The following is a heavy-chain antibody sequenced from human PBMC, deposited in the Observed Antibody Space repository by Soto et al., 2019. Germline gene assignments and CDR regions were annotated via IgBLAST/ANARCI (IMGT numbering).Heavy chain of an antibody. CDR3: AKDRDSSGPDPLWYFDY. V-gene: IGHV3-30*18. J-gene: IGHJ4*02. CDR2: ISYDGSNK. CDR1: GFTFSSYG. Sequence: QVQLVESGGGVVQPGRSLRLSCAASGFTFSSYGMHWVRQAPGKGLEWVAVISYDGSNKYYADYVKGRFTISRDNSKNTLYLQMNSLRAEDTAVYYCAKDRDSSGPDPLWYFDYWGQGTLVTVSS. D-gene: IGHD6-19*01.